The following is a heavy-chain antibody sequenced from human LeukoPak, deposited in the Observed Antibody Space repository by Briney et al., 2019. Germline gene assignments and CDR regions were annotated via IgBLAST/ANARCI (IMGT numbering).Heavy chain of an antibody. CDR2: INWNGGST. Sequence: GGSLRLSCAASGFTFSSYSMNWVRQAPGKGLEWVSGINWNGGSTGYADSVKGRFTISRDNAKNSLYLQMNSLRAEDTALYYCARDQRPGAAFDIWGQGTMVTVSS. J-gene: IGHJ3*02. D-gene: IGHD1-1*01. CDR3: ARDQRPGAAFDI. V-gene: IGHV3-20*04. CDR1: GFTFSSYS.